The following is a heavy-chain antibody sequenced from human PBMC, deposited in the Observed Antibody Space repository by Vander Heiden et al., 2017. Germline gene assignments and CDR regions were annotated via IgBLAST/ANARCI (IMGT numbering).Heavy chain of an antibody. CDR2: ISGSGGAT. J-gene: IGHJ6*02. D-gene: IGHD3-10*01. V-gene: IGHV3-23*01. CDR1: GFSFSAYA. CDR3: AKRGYGSGSYFFYYAMDV. Sequence: EVQLLESGGGLGQPGGSLRPSCSASGFSFSAYAMNWVRQPPGKGLEWVSAISGSGGATYYADSVKGRFTISRDNSKNTLYLQMNSLRVDDTAVYYCAKRGYGSGSYFFYYAMDVWGRGTTVTVSS.